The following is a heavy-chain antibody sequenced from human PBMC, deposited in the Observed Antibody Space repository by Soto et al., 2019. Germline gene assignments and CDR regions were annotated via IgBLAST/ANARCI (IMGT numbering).Heavy chain of an antibody. D-gene: IGHD2-15*01. V-gene: IGHV1-8*01. J-gene: IGHJ3*02. CDR2: MNPNSGNT. CDR1: GYTFTSYD. CDR3: ARVGYCSGGSCPVPFDI. Sequence: GASVKVACKASGYTFTSYDINWVRQDTGQGLEWMGWMNPNSGNTGYAQKFQGRVTMTRNTSISTAYMELSSLRSEDTAVYYCARVGYCSGGSCPVPFDIWGQGTMVTVSS.